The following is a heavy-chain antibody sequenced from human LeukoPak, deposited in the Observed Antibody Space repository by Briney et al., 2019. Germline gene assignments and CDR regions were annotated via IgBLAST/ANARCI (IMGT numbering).Heavy chain of an antibody. D-gene: IGHD1-26*01. V-gene: IGHV6-1*01. Sequence: SQTLSLTCAISGDSVSSKSTAWNWIRQSPSRGLEWLGKTYYRSKWRDDSAVSVRGRVTITPDTSKNQFSLQLSSVTPEDTAVYYCARSGRYTFDYWGQGILVTVSS. CDR2: TYYRSKWRD. J-gene: IGHJ4*02. CDR3: ARSGRYTFDY. CDR1: GDSVSSKSTA.